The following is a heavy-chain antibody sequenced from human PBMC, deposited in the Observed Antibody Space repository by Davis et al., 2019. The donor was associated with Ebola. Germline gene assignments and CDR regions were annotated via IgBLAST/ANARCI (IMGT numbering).Heavy chain of an antibody. D-gene: IGHD3-3*01. CDR1: GGSISSGGYS. CDR2: IYHSGST. J-gene: IGHJ6*02. Sequence: SETLSLTCAVSGGSISSGGYSWSWIRQPPGKGLEWIGYIYHSGSTNYNPSLKSRVTISVDTSKNQFSLKLSSVTAADTAVYYCARGSLILEWLQPYGMDVWGQGTTVTVSS. V-gene: IGHV4-30-2*01. CDR3: ARGSLILEWLQPYGMDV.